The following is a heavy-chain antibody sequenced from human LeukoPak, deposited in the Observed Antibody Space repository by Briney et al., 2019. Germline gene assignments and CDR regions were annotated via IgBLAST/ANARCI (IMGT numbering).Heavy chain of an antibody. CDR2: ISDSGGRT. D-gene: IGHD3-22*01. V-gene: IGHV3-23*01. J-gene: IGHJ4*02. Sequence: PGGSLRLSCAVSGITLSNYGMSWVRQTPGKGLEWVAGISDSGGRTNYADSVKGRFTISRGNPTNTLYLQMNSLRAEDTAVYFCAKRGVVIRVILVGFHKEAQYFDSWGQGALVTVSS. CDR1: GITLSNYG. CDR3: AKRGVVIRVILVGFHKEAQYFDS.